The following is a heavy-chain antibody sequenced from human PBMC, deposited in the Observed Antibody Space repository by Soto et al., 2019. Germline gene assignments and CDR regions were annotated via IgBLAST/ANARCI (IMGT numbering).Heavy chain of an antibody. CDR3: AKELLQYQLLYYFDY. Sequence: GRCLRLSCAASGFTFSSYAMSWVRQAPGKGLEWVSAISGSGGSTYYADSVKGRFTISRDNSKNTLYLQTNSLRAEDTAVYYCAKELLQYQLLYYFDYWGQGTLVTVS. D-gene: IGHD2-2*01. CDR2: ISGSGGST. V-gene: IGHV3-23*01. J-gene: IGHJ4*02. CDR1: GFTFSSYA.